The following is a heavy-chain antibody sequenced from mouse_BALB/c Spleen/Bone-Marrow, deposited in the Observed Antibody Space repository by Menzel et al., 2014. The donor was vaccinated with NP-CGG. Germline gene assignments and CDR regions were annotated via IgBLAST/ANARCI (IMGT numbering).Heavy chain of an antibody. D-gene: IGHD2-3*01. CDR2: INPDSSTI. CDR1: GFDFSRYW. J-gene: IGHJ4*01. V-gene: IGHV4-1*02. CDR3: ARPDDGYYAMDY. Sequence: EVKLLESGGGLVQPGGSLKLSCAASGFDFSRYWMSWVRQAPGKGLEWIGEINPDSSTINYTPSLKDKFIISRDNAKNTLYLQMSKVRSEDTAVYYCARPDDGYYAMDYWGQGTSVTVSS.